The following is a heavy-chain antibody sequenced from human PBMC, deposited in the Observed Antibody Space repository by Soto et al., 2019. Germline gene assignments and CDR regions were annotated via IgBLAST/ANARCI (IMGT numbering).Heavy chain of an antibody. CDR2: IYYSGST. CDR3: ARDRVYYDSSGYIGRAFDI. J-gene: IGHJ3*02. D-gene: IGHD3-22*01. Sequence: SETLSLTCTVSGGSISSGDYYWSWIRQPPGKGLEWIGYIYYSGSTYYNPSLKSRVAISVDTSKNQFSLKLSSVTAADTAVYYCARDRVYYDSSGYIGRAFDIWGQGTMVTVSS. V-gene: IGHV4-30-4*01. CDR1: GGSISSGDYY.